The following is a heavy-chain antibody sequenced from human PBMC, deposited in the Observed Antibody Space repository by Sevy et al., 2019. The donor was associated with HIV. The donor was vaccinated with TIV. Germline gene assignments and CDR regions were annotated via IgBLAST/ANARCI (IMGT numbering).Heavy chain of an antibody. Sequence: ASVKVSCEASGYIFTNYAFSWVRQAPGQGLEWMGWISNYNGKTKYSEKFQGRLTMSADTSRRTAYLELRSLTSDDTAVYYCAREIYFHDASSYDALDWWGPGTLVTVSS. J-gene: IGHJ4*01. V-gene: IGHV1-18*04. CDR1: GYIFTNYA. CDR2: ISNYNGKT. CDR3: AREIYFHDASSYDALDW. D-gene: IGHD3-16*01.